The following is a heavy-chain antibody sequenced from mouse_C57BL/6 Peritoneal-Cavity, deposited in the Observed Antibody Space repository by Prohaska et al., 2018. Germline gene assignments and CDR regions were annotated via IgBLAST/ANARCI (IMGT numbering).Heavy chain of an antibody. CDR2: IDPSDSYT. CDR1: GYTFTSYW. Sequence: KASGYTFTSYWMHWVKQRPGQGLEWIGEIDPSDSYTNYNQKFKGKATLTVDKSSSTAYMQLSSLTSEDSAVYYCARWYYGSSFDYWGQVTTLTVSS. CDR3: ARWYYGSSFDY. V-gene: IGHV1-69*02. D-gene: IGHD1-1*01. J-gene: IGHJ2*01.